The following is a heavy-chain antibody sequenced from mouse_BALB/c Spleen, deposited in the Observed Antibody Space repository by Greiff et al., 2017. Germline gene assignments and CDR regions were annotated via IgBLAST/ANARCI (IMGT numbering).Heavy chain of an antibody. CDR2: IDPENGDT. D-gene: IGHD2-14*01. CDR3: HRYDPTEYYAMDY. CDR1: GFNIKDYY. V-gene: IGHV14-4*02. Sequence: VQLQQSGAELVRSGASVKLSCTASGFNIKDYYMHWVKQRPEQGLEWIGWIDPENGDTEYAPKFQGKATMTADTSSNTAYLQLSSLTSEDTAVYYCHRYDPTEYYAMDYWGQGTSVTVSS. J-gene: IGHJ4*01.